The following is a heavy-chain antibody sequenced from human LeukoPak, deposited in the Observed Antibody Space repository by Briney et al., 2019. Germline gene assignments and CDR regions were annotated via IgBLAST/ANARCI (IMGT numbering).Heavy chain of an antibody. D-gene: IGHD5-18*01. CDR1: GYTFTGYY. CDR3: ARLGYSYGLYYFDY. Sequence: ASVKVSCKASGYTFTGYYMHWVRQRPGQGLEWMGGINPNSSGTNYAQKFQGRVTMTRDTSISTAYIELSRLRSDDTAVYYCARLGYSYGLYYFDYWGQGTLVTVSS. V-gene: IGHV1-2*02. CDR2: INPNSSGT. J-gene: IGHJ4*02.